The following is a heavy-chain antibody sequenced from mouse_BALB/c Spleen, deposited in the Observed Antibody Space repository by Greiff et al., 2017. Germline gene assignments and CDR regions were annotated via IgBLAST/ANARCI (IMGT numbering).Heavy chain of an antibody. J-gene: IGHJ4*01. V-gene: IGHV1S29*02. Sequence: VQLQQSGPELVKPGASLKFSARPFGSTLPDYIIPWGKQSLGKGLEWIGYIYPSNGGTGYNQKFKSKATLTVDNSSSTAYMELRSLTSEDSAVYYCARGITNDYAMDYWGQGTSVTVSS. CDR1: GSTLPDYI. CDR3: ARGITNDYAMDY. D-gene: IGHD2-4*01. CDR2: IYPSNGGT.